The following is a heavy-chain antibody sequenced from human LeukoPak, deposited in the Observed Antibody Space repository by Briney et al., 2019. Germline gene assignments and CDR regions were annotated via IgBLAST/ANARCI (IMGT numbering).Heavy chain of an antibody. Sequence: GESLKISCKGSGYSFTSYWIGWVRQMPGKGLEWMGIIYPGDSDTRYSPSFQGQVTISADKSISTAYLQWSSLKASDTAMYYCARVPRHYYDSSGYPKALYYFDYWGQGTLVTVSS. D-gene: IGHD3-22*01. CDR1: GYSFTSYW. CDR2: IYPGDSDT. J-gene: IGHJ4*02. CDR3: ARVPRHYYDSSGYPKALYYFDY. V-gene: IGHV5-51*01.